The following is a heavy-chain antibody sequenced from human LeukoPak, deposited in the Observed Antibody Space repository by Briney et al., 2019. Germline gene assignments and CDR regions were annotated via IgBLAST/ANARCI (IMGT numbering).Heavy chain of an antibody. Sequence: GGSLRHSRAASGFTFSSYGMHWVRQAPGKGLEWVAFIRYDGSNKYYADSVKGRFTISRDNSKNTLYLQMNSLRAEDTAVYYCAKDTTPPKAGFDPWGQGTLVTVSS. CDR2: IRYDGSNK. CDR1: GFTFSSYG. J-gene: IGHJ5*02. CDR3: AKDTTPPKAGFDP. D-gene: IGHD1-14*01. V-gene: IGHV3-30*02.